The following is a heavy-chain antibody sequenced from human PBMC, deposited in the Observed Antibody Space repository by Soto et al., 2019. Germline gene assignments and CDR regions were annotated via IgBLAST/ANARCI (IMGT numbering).Heavy chain of an antibody. CDR2: ISGSGGTT. J-gene: IGHJ3*02. CDR3: AKSANGWFSAFDI. V-gene: IGHV3-23*01. D-gene: IGHD6-19*01. CDR1: GFTFSSYA. Sequence: EVQLLESGGGLVQPGGSLRLSCAASGFTFSSYAMSWVRQAPGKGLEWVSAISGSGGTTYYADSVKGRLTFSSDNSKSTLYLQMSSLRAEDTAVYYCAKSANGWFSAFDIWGQWTMVTVSS.